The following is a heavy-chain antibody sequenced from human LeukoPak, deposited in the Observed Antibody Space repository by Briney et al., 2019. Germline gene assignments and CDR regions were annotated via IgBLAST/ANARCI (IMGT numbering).Heavy chain of an antibody. D-gene: IGHD3-10*01. CDR2: MNPNSGNT. J-gene: IGHJ5*02. CDR1: GYTFTSYD. Sequence: ASVKVSCKASGYTFTSYDINWVRQATGQGPEWMGWMNPNSGNTGYAQKFQGRVTMTRDTAISTAYMELSSLRSDDTAVYYCARGFYYGSGSPSWFDPWGQGTLVTVSS. CDR3: ARGFYYGSGSPSWFDP. V-gene: IGHV1-8*01.